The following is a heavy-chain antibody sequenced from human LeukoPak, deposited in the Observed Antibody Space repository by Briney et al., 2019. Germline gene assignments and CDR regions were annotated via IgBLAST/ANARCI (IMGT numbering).Heavy chain of an antibody. J-gene: IGHJ3*02. D-gene: IGHD5/OR15-5a*01. CDR2: IGIGDDT. V-gene: IGHV3-13*01. CDR3: VRGGIRVSGIDAFDI. Sequence: PGGSLRLSCAASGFTFSSYDMHWVRQLPGGGLEWVSAIGIGDDTHYSDSVKGRFTLSRENAKNSFYLQMNTLRDGDTAVYYCVRGGIRVSGIDAFDIWGQGTMVTVSA. CDR1: GFTFSSYD.